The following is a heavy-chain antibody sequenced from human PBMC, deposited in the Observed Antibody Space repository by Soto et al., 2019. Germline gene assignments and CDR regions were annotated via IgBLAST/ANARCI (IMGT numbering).Heavy chain of an antibody. CDR1: GFSLSTSGMC. Sequence: SGPTLVNPTQTLTLTCTFSGFSLSTSGMCVSWIRQPPGKALEWLARIDWDDDKYYSTSLKTRLTISKDTSKNQVVLTMTNMDPVDTATYYCARMSITIFGVVRERYYMDGWGKGTTVTVSS. J-gene: IGHJ6*03. CDR2: IDWDDDK. CDR3: ARMSITIFGVVRERYYMDG. D-gene: IGHD3-3*01. V-gene: IGHV2-70*11.